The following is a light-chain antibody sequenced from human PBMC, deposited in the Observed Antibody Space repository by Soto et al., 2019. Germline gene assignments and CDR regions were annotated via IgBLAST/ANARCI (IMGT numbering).Light chain of an antibody. CDR1: SSNIGNNY. J-gene: IGLJ2*01. V-gene: IGLV1-51*02. CDR2: END. CDR3: GTWDSSLSVRA. Sequence: QSVLTQPPSVSAAPGQRVTISCSGGSSNIGNNYVSWYQQLPGTAPKLLIYENDKRPSGIPDRFSGSKSDTSATLGITGLQTGDEADYYCGTWDSSLSVRAFGGGTKVTVL.